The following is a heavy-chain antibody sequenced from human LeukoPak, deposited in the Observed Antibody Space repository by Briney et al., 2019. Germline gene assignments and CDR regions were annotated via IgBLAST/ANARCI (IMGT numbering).Heavy chain of an antibody. V-gene: IGHV3-74*01. CDR2: INSGGSST. D-gene: IGHD3-10*01. CDR3: ARAPGITMVRGVISGYYYGMDV. CDR1: GFTFSSYW. Sequence: GGSLRLSCAASGFTFSSYWMHWVRQAPGKGLVWVSRINSGGSSTSYADSVKGRFTISRDNAKNTLYLQMNSLRAEDTAVYYCARAPGITMVRGVISGYYYGMDVWGKGTTVTVSS. J-gene: IGHJ6*04.